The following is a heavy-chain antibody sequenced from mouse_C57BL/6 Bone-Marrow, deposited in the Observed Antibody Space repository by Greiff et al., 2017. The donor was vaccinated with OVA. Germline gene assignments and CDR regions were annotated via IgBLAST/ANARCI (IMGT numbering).Heavy chain of an antibody. V-gene: IGHV7-3*01. D-gene: IGHD2-3*01. J-gene: IGHJ3*01. CDR1: GFTFTDYY. CDR3: ARSLDGYYDWFAY. Sequence: EVTLVESGGGLVQPGGSLSLSCAASGFTFTDYYMSWVRHPPRTALEWLGFIRNKANGYTTEYSASVKGRFTISRDNSQSILYLQMNALRAEDSATYYWARSLDGYYDWFAYWGQGTLVTVSA. CDR2: IRNKANGYTT.